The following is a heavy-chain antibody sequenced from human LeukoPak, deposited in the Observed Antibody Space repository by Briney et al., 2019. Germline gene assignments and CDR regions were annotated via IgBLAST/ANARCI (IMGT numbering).Heavy chain of an antibody. CDR3: AREASSGYYYFY. V-gene: IGHV3-30-3*01. CDR2: ISYDGSNK. CDR1: GFTFSSYA. Sequence: PGRSLRLSCAASGFTFSSYAMHWVRQAPGKGLEWVAVISYDGSNKYYADSVKGRFTISRDNSKNTLYLQMNSLRAEDTAVYYCAREASSGYYYFYWGQGTLVTVSS. D-gene: IGHD3-22*01. J-gene: IGHJ4*02.